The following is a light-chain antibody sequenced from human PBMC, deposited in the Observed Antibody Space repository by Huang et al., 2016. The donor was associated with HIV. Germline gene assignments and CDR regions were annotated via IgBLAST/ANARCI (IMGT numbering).Light chain of an antibody. J-gene: IGKJ5*01. CDR3: QQLHAYPIT. CDR1: QDIGTS. CDR2: GAS. Sequence: HLTQSPPSLSASVGDSVFISCRASQDIGTSLAWYQQRTARAPILLFSGASTLQTGVPSRFRGDSPGTYFTRLINDLQHEDFATYYCQQLHAYPITFGQGTRLDI. V-gene: IGKV1-13*02.